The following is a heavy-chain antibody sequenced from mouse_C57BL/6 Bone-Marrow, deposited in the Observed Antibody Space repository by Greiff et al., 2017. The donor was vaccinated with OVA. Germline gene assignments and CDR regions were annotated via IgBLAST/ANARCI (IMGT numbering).Heavy chain of an antibody. CDR2: IHPNSGST. D-gene: IGHD1-1*01. Sequence: QVQLQQPGAELVKPGASVKLSCKASGYTFTSYWMHWVKQRPGQGLEWIGMIHPNSGSTNYNEKFKSKATLTVDKSSSTAYMQLSSLTSEDAAVYYCASRKPYYYGSSYYAMDYWGQGTSVTVSS. V-gene: IGHV1-64*01. CDR1: GYTFTSYW. CDR3: ASRKPYYYGSSYYAMDY. J-gene: IGHJ4*01.